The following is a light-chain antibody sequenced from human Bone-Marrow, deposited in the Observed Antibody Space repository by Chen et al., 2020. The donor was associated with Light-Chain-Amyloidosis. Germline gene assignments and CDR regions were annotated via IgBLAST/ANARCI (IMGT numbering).Light chain of an antibody. J-gene: IGLJ3*02. CDR1: SSDV. CDR3: SSSATSNTWV. CDR2: DVI. Sequence: QSALTQPASVSGSPGQSITVSCTGASSDVSWYSQHPGKAPKLVIYDVINRPSVVSSRFSGSKSGNTASLTISGLQAEDEADYFCSSSATSNTWVFGGGTKLTVL. V-gene: IGLV2-14*03.